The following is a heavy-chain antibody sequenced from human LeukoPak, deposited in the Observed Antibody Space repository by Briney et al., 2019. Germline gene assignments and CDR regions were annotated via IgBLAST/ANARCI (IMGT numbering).Heavy chain of an antibody. Sequence: ASVTVSCKPCGYTFTSYDLNWVRQATAQGREWMGWMNPNSGNTGYAQKFQGRVTMTRNTSISTAYMELSSLRSEDTAVYYCARARYSSGWYAGGSWFDPWGQGTLVTVSS. CDR2: MNPNSGNT. D-gene: IGHD6-19*01. CDR3: ARARYSSGWYAGGSWFDP. CDR1: GYTFTSYD. J-gene: IGHJ5*02. V-gene: IGHV1-8*01.